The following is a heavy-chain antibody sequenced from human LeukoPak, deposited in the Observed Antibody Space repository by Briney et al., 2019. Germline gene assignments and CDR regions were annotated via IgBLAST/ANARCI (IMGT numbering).Heavy chain of an antibody. CDR1: GFTFSDYY. CDR3: ARSILPAANAIDY. J-gene: IGHJ4*02. Sequence: PGGSLRLSCAASGFTFSDYYMNWIRQAPGKGLEWISYMSSSGSTISYADSVTGRFTVSRDNAKNSLYLQMDGLRAEDTAVYYCARSILPAANAIDYWGQGTLLTVSS. V-gene: IGHV3-11*04. D-gene: IGHD2-2*01. CDR2: MSSSGSTI.